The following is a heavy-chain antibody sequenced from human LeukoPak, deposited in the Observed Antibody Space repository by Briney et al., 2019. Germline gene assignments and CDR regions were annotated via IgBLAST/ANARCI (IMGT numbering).Heavy chain of an antibody. CDR1: GGTFSSYA. CDR2: IIPIFGTA. V-gene: IGHV1-69*05. D-gene: IGHD3-22*01. CDR3: AIRSDSSGYYALI. J-gene: IGHJ4*02. Sequence: ASVKVSCKASGGTFSSYAISWVRQAPGRGLEWMGRIIPIFGTANYAQKFQGRVTITTDESTSTAYMELSSLRSEDTAVYYCAIRSDSSGYYALIWGQGTLVTVSS.